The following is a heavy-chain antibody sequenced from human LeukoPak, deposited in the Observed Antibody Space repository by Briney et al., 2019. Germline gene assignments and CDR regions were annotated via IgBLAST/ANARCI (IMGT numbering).Heavy chain of an antibody. Sequence: GGSLRLSRAASGFTFSRYWMHWVRQAPGKGLVWVSRIDSDGTNRDYADSVKGRFTISRDNAKNTVYLQMNSLRDEDTAVYYGEGRATGLPEYWGQGSLVTVSS. CDR1: GFTFSRYW. J-gene: IGHJ4*02. CDR3: EGRATGLPEY. CDR2: IDSDGTNR. D-gene: IGHD3-9*01. V-gene: IGHV3-74*01.